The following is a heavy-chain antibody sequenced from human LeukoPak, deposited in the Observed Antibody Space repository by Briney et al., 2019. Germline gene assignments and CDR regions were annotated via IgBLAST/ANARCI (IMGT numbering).Heavy chain of an antibody. CDR3: ASRNQQLEVEAIDY. CDR1: GGTFSSYA. D-gene: IGHD1-14*01. V-gene: IGHV1-69*13. CDR2: IIPIFGTA. Sequence: SVKVSCKASGGTFSSYAISWVRQAPGQGLEWMGGIIPIFGTANYAQKFQGKVTITADESTSTAYMELSSLRSEDTAVYYCASRNQQLEVEAIDYWGQGTLVTVSS. J-gene: IGHJ4*02.